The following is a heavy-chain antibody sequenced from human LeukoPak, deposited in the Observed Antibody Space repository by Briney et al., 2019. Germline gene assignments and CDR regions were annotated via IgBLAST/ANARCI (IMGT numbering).Heavy chain of an antibody. D-gene: IGHD2-8*01. J-gene: IGHJ3*02. Sequence: GGSLRLSCAASGFTLSSYWMHWVRQAPGKGLVWVSRINSDGSSTSYTDSVKGRFTISGDNAKNTLYLQMNSLRAEDTAVYYCARVQGHPPNGLDIWGQGTMVTVSS. CDR1: GFTLSSYW. CDR2: INSDGSST. CDR3: ARVQGHPPNGLDI. V-gene: IGHV3-74*01.